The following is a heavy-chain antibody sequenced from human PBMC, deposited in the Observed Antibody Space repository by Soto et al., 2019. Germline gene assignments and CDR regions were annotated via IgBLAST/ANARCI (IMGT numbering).Heavy chain of an antibody. D-gene: IGHD5-18*01. Sequence: QVQLQQWGAGLLKPAETLSLTCGVYDGSFSGYYWTWIRQPPGKGLEWIGEINHSGSTHYNSSLKSRVTISADTSNNQFSLKVTSVTAADTAVYYCARGHRYRYGPYYYYYMDVWGKGTTVAVSS. CDR1: DGSFSGYY. CDR3: ARGHRYRYGPYYYYYMDV. V-gene: IGHV4-34*01. CDR2: INHSGST. J-gene: IGHJ6*03.